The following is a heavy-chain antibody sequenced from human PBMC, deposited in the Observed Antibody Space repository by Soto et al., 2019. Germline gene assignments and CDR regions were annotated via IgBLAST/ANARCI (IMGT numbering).Heavy chain of an antibody. D-gene: IGHD3-10*01. CDR1: GCTFSRYA. Sequence: TGGSLRLSCAASGCTFSRYAIHWVPQAPGEGREWVAGISRDGSNKYYVDSVKGRFTISRDNSKNTLYLKMNSLRDEDTAVYYCARSRNREVAASFDPWGQATPVTVAS. CDR2: ISRDGSNK. CDR3: ARSRNREVAASFDP. J-gene: IGHJ5*02. V-gene: IGHV3-30*04.